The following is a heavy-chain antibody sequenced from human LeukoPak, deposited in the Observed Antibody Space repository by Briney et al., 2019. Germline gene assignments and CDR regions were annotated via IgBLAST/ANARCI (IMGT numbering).Heavy chain of an antibody. Sequence: SETLSLTCAVYGGSFSGYYWSWIRQPPGKGLEWIGEINHSGSTNYNPSLKSRVTISVDTSKNQFSLKLSSVTAADTAVYYCASTIRYSNYIGESDYWGQGTLVTVSS. D-gene: IGHD4-11*01. CDR3: ASTIRYSNYIGESDY. J-gene: IGHJ4*02. V-gene: IGHV4-34*01. CDR1: GGSFSGYY. CDR2: INHSGST.